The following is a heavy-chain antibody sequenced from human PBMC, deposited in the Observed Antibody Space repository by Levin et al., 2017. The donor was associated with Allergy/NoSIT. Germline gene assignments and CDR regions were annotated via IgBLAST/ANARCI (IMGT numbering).Heavy chain of an antibody. Sequence: ASVKVSCKASGYTFTGYYMYWVRQAPGQGLEWMGWINPNSGGTNYAQKFQGRVTMTRDTSISTAYMELTSLTSDDTAVYYCARAREGDNWNPPPGSWGQGTLVTVSS. V-gene: IGHV1-2*02. CDR1: GYTFTGYY. D-gene: IGHD1-20*01. CDR2: INPNSGGT. CDR3: ARAREGDNWNPPPGS. J-gene: IGHJ4*02.